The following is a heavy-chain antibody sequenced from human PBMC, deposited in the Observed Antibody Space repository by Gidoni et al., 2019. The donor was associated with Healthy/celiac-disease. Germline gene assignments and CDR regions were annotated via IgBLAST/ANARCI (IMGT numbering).Heavy chain of an antibody. J-gene: IGHJ6*02. CDR1: GYTFTGYY. CDR3: ARGAIRYCSSTSCYVLYYYGMDV. D-gene: IGHD2-2*01. Sequence: QVQLVQSGAEVKKPGASVKVSCKASGYTFTGYYMHWVRQAPGQGLEWMGWINPNSGGTNYAQKFQGRVTMTRDTSISTAYMELSRLRSDDTAVYYCARGAIRYCSSTSCYVLYYYGMDVWGQGTTVTVSS. V-gene: IGHV1-2*02. CDR2: INPNSGGT.